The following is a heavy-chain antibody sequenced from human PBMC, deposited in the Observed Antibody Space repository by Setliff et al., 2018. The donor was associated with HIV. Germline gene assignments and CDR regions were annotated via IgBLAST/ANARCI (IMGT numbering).Heavy chain of an antibody. V-gene: IGHV3-9*03. Sequence: PGGSLRLSCAASGFTFDDYAMHWVRQVPGKGLEWVSNIKFDGSASHYADSVKGRFTVSRDNAKNSLYLQMNSLRAEDMALYYCAKGAGGGTYVSDYYYMDVWGKGTTVTVSS. J-gene: IGHJ6*03. D-gene: IGHD1-26*01. CDR3: AKGAGGGTYVSDYYYMDV. CDR1: GFTFDDYA. CDR2: IKFDGSAS.